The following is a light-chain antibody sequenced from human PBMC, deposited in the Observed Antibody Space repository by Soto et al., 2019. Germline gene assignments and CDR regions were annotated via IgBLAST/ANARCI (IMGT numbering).Light chain of an antibody. V-gene: IGKV3-11*01. Sequence: EIVLTQSPATLSLSPGERATLSCRASQSVSSYLAWYQHKPGQAPRLLIYDASNRATGIPARFSGSGSGTDFTLTISSLEPEDFAVYYCQQRSNWPLITSGQGTRLEIK. CDR3: QQRSNWPLIT. CDR2: DAS. J-gene: IGKJ5*01. CDR1: QSVSSY.